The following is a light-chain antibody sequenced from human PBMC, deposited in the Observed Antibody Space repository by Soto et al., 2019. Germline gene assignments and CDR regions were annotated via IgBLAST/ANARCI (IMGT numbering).Light chain of an antibody. CDR1: QRVSSTY. V-gene: IGKV3-20*01. Sequence: EIVLTQSPGPLSLSPGERATLSCRASQRVSSTYLAWYQQKPGQAPRLLIYGASTRATGIPDRFSGSGSGTDFTLIISRLEPEDFAVYYCQQYGSSPRTFGQGTKVEIK. CDR3: QQYGSSPRT. CDR2: GAS. J-gene: IGKJ1*01.